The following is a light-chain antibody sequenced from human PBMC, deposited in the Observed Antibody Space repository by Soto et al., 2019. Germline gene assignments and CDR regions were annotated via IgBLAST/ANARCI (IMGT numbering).Light chain of an antibody. V-gene: IGKV3-20*01. CDR1: HSINSGY. J-gene: IGKJ1*01. Sequence: EIVLTQSPGTLSLSPGERATLSCRASHSINSGYLVWYQQKPGQAPRLLIYGASNRATGIPDRFSGSGSGTEFTLTISSLQSEDFAVYYCQQYNNRPRTFGQGTKVDIK. CDR3: QQYNNRPRT. CDR2: GAS.